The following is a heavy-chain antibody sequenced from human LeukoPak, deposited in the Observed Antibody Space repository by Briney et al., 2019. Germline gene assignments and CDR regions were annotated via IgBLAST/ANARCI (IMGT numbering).Heavy chain of an antibody. V-gene: IGHV3-33*01. Sequence: GGSLRLSCAASGFTFSSYGMHWVRQAPGKGLEWVSLIWYDGSNKYCADSVKGRFTISRDNSKNTLYLQMNSLRAEDTAVYYCARDWGKGDYWGQGTLVTVSS. CDR1: GFTFSSYG. D-gene: IGHD3-16*01. CDR3: ARDWGKGDY. CDR2: IWYDGSNK. J-gene: IGHJ4*02.